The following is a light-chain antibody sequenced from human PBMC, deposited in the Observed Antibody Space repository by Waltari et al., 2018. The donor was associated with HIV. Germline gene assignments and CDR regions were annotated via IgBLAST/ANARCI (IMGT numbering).Light chain of an antibody. J-gene: IGLJ2*01. CDR1: SSNIGRNY. V-gene: IGLV1-47*01. Sequence: QSVLTQPPSASGTPGQRVTISCSGSSSNIGRNYVYWYQQLPGTAPKLLIYRNSQRPSGVPDRFSGSKSGTSAFLAISGLRSEDETDYYCAAWDDTLTGPHVVFGGGTKLTVL. CDR3: AAWDDTLTGPHVV. CDR2: RNS.